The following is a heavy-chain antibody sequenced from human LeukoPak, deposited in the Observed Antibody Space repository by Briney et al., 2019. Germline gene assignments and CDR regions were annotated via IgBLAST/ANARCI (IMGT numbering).Heavy chain of an antibody. D-gene: IGHD3-22*01. V-gene: IGHV1-18*01. CDR2: ISDYNGNT. Sequence: ASVKVSCKASGYTFTSYGISWVRQAPGQGLEGMGWISDYNGNTNYAQKLQGRVTMTTDTSTSTAYMELRSLRSDDTAVYYCARDFHYYDSSGYYLDAFDIWGQGTMVTVSS. J-gene: IGHJ3*02. CDR1: GYTFTSYG. CDR3: ARDFHYYDSSGYYLDAFDI.